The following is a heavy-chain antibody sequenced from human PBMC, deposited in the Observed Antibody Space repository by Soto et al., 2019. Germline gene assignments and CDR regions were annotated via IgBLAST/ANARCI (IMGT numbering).Heavy chain of an antibody. V-gene: IGHV3-30-3*01. CDR2: ISYDGSNK. Sequence: AGGSLRLSCAASGFTFSSYAMHWVRQAPGKGLEWVAVISYDGSNKYYADSVKGRFTISRDNSKNTLYLQMNSLRAEDTAVYYCARDGVAMVRGVALGLLDYWGQGTLVTVSS. CDR3: ARDGVAMVRGVALGLLDY. D-gene: IGHD3-10*01. CDR1: GFTFSSYA. J-gene: IGHJ4*02.